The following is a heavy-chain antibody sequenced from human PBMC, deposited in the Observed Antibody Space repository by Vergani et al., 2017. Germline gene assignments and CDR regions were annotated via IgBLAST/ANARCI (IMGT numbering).Heavy chain of an antibody. Sequence: EVQLLESGGGLVQPGGSLRLSCAASGFTFSSYAMSWVRQAPGKGLEWVSAISGSGGSTYYANSVKGRFTLSRDNSKNTLYLQMNSLRAEDTAVYYCAEGRKLLRFGGLSYFWGQGTLVTVSS. V-gene: IGHV3-23*01. CDR1: GFTFSSYA. D-gene: IGHD3-10*01. J-gene: IGHJ4*02. CDR3: AEGRKLLRFGGLSYF. CDR2: ISGSGGST.